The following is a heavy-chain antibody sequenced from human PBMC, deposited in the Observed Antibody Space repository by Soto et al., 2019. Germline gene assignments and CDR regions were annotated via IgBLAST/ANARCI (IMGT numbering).Heavy chain of an antibody. J-gene: IGHJ4*02. CDR1: GGSVSSDRYY. Sequence: SETLSLTCSVSGGSVSSDRYYWSWIRQSPGKRLEWIGYMYFNENTNYNPSLKSRVTISGEAAKNQFSLKLSSVTAADTAVYYCASSRGGLLLDFWGQGILVTVAS. V-gene: IGHV4-61*01. CDR2: MYFNENT. D-gene: IGHD3-10*01. CDR3: ASSRGGLLLDF.